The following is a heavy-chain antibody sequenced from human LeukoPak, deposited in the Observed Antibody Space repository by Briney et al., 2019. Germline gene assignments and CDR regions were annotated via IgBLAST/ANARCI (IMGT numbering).Heavy chain of an antibody. CDR3: TVARYYYNSSGYYPFDY. Sequence: ASVRVSCKASRYTFIGYDINWVRQATGQGLEWMGWMNPNSGNTGYAQKFQGRVTMTRTTSISTAYMELSSLRSEDTAVYYCTVARYYYNSSGYYPFDYWGQGTLVTVSS. CDR2: MNPNSGNT. D-gene: IGHD3-22*01. CDR1: RYTFIGYD. V-gene: IGHV1-8*01. J-gene: IGHJ4*02.